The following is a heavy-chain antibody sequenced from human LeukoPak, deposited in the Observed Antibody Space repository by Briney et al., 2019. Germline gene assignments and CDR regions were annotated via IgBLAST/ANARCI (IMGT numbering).Heavy chain of an antibody. CDR1: GFTFSSYS. Sequence: GGSLRLSCAASGFTFSSYSMNWVRQAPGKGLEWVSSISSSSSYIYYADSVKGRFTISRDNAKNSLYLQMNSLRAEDTAVYYCARDGIVVVTAPINYRGQGTLVTVSS. J-gene: IGHJ4*02. V-gene: IGHV3-21*01. D-gene: IGHD2-21*02. CDR3: ARDGIVVVTAPINY. CDR2: ISSSSSYI.